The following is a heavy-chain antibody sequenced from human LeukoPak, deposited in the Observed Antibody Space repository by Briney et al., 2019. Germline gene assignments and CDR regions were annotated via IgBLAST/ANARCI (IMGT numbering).Heavy chain of an antibody. J-gene: IGHJ5*01. V-gene: IGHV4-59*12. CDR1: GGSINNYY. CDR3: ARGSPKLDS. Sequence: PSETLSLTCTVSGGSINNYYWSWIRQPPGKGLEWIGYIYYSGSTNYNPSLKSRVSISIDLSKNQFSLKLISVTAADTAVYYCARGSPKLDSWGQGTLVSVSS. CDR2: IYYSGST.